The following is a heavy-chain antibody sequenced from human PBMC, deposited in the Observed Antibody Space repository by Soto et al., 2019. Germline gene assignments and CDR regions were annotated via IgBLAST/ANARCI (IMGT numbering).Heavy chain of an antibody. CDR2: ISYDGSNK. CDR3: ARDRGLVQLDY. CDR1: GFTFSSYA. Sequence: GGSLRLSCAASGFTFSSYAMHWVRQAPGKGLEWVAVISYDGSNKYYADSVKGRFTISRDNSKNTLYLQMNSLRAEDTAVYYCARDRGLVQLDYWGQGTLVTV. V-gene: IGHV3-30-3*01. D-gene: IGHD6-19*01. J-gene: IGHJ4*02.